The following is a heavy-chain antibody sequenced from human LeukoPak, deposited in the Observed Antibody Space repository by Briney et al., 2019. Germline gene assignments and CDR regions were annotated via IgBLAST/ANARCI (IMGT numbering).Heavy chain of an antibody. Sequence: GGSLRLSCAASGFTFSNYWIHWVRQAPGKGLVWVSRIDNAGSITTYADSVKGRFTISRDNAENTLYLQMNSLRVEDTAVYYCAGLDTAMITSSDYWGQGTLVTVSS. D-gene: IGHD5-18*01. J-gene: IGHJ4*02. V-gene: IGHV3-74*03. CDR1: GFTFSNYW. CDR2: IDNAGSIT. CDR3: AGLDTAMITSSDY.